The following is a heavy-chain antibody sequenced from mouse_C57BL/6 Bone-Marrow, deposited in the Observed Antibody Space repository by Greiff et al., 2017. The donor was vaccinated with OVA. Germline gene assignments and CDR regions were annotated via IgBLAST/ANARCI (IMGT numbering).Heavy chain of an antibody. CDR2: IWSGGST. CDR1: GFSLTSYG. J-gene: IGHJ3*01. V-gene: IGHV2-2*01. CDR3: ARNPGGLPGGFAY. Sequence: VQLQQSGPGLVQPSQSLSITCTVSGFSLTSYGVHWVRQSPGKGLEWLGVIWSGGSTDYNAAFISILSISNDNSKRQVFLKMISRRADDTAIYYGARNPGGLPGGFAYWGQGTLVTVSA.